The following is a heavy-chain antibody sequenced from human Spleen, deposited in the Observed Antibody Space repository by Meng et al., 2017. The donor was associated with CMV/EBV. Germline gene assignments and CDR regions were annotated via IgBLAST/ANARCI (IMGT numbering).Heavy chain of an antibody. J-gene: IGHJ4*02. V-gene: IGHV3-53*01. D-gene: IGHD3-22*01. CDR2: IYSGGST. Sequence: SGFTVSNTYMSWVRQAPGKGLGWVSVIYSGGSTYYADSVQGRFTISRDNSKNTLYLQMNSLRVEDTAVYYCARTPESGYYPASYDYWGQGTLVTVSS. CDR1: GFTVSNTY. CDR3: ARTPESGYYPASYDY.